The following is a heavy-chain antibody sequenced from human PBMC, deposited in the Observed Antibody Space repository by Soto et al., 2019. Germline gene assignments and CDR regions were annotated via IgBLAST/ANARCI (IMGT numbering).Heavy chain of an antibody. Sequence: GGSLRLSXAASGFTFRNYAMSWVRQAPGKGLEWVSIISGSGGGTSYADSVKGRFSISRDNSKNTLYLQMNSLRVEDTAIYYCAKEYDSSGYYIDYWGQGTLVTVSS. CDR2: ISGSGGGT. D-gene: IGHD3-22*01. V-gene: IGHV3-23*01. J-gene: IGHJ4*02. CDR3: AKEYDSSGYYIDY. CDR1: GFTFRNYA.